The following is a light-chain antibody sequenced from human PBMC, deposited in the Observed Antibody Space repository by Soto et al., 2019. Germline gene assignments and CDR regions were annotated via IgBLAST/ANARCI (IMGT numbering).Light chain of an antibody. CDR2: EVS. CDR3: SSFATTSLAI. V-gene: IGLV2-14*01. J-gene: IGLJ1*01. Sequence: QSALTQPPSVSVSPGQSITISCTGTSSDVGGHDYVSWYQQHPGKAPKLMIYEVSTRPSGVSDRFSGSKSGSTASLTISGLQAEDEADYYCSSFATTSLAIFGTGTRSP. CDR1: SSDVGGHDY.